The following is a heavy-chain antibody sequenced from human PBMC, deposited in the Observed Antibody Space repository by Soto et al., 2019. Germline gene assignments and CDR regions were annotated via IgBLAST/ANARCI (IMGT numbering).Heavy chain of an antibody. CDR3: ARDHRYCSGSSCRPYYYYYGMDV. J-gene: IGHJ6*02. CDR1: GFTFSSYS. D-gene: IGHD2-15*01. Sequence: PGGSLRLSCAASGFTFSSYSMNWVRQAPGRGLEWVAAISGTSDYIYYADSVKGRFTISRDNAKTSLYIQMNSLRAEDTAVYYCARDHRYCSGSSCRPYYYYYGMDVWGQGTTVTVYS. CDR2: ISGTSDYI. V-gene: IGHV3-21*01.